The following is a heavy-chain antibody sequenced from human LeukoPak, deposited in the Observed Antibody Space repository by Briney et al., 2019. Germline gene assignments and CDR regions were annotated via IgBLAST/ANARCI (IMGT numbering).Heavy chain of an antibody. CDR2: INPNSGGT. Sequence: GASVKVSCKASGYTFTCYYMHWVRQAPGQGLEWMGWINPNSGGTNYAQKFQGRVTMTRDTSISTAYMELSRLRSDDTAVYYCARGGVSSSWYETDYYYYYGMDVWGQGTTVTVSS. J-gene: IGHJ6*02. CDR3: ARGGVSSSWYETDYYYYYGMDV. D-gene: IGHD6-13*01. CDR1: GYTFTCYY. V-gene: IGHV1-2*02.